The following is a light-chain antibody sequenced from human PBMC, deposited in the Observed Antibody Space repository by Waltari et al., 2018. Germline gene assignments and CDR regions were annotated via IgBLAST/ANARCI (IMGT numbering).Light chain of an antibody. CDR1: KLGDKY. Sequence: SYELTQPPSVSVSPGQTASITCSGDKLGDKYACWYQQKPGQSPVLVIYQDSKRPSGIPERFSGSNSGNTATLTISGTQAMDEADYYCQASDSRTAVFGGGTKLTVL. CDR2: QDS. CDR3: QASDSRTAV. J-gene: IGLJ2*01. V-gene: IGLV3-1*01.